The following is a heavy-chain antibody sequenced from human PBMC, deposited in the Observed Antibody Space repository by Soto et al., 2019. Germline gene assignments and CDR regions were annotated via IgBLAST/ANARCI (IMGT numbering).Heavy chain of an antibody. J-gene: IGHJ4*02. V-gene: IGHV2-5*02. CDR2: IYWDDDK. CDR3: AHTTAYGGYLSTRFDY. Sequence: GSGPTLVNPTQTLTLTCTFSGFSLSTSGVGVGWIRQPPGKALEWLALIYWDDDKRYSPSLKSRLTITKDTSKNQVVLTMTNMDPVDTATYYCAHTTAYGGYLSTRFDYWGQGTLVTLSS. D-gene: IGHD5-12*01. CDR1: GFSLSTSGVG.